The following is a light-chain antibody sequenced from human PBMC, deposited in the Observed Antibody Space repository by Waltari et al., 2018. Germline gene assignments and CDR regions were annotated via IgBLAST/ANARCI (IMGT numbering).Light chain of an antibody. J-gene: IGKJ2*04. CDR1: QTVSSSY. CDR2: ATS. V-gene: IGKV3-20*01. CDR3: QQFGGSFPCS. Sequence: EIVLTQSPGILSLSPGQRATLSCRASQTVSSSYLAWYQQKPGQPPRLLSYATSTRATGVPERFSGSGSGTDFTLTISRLEPEDFAVYYCQQFGGSFPCSFGRGTKLDIK.